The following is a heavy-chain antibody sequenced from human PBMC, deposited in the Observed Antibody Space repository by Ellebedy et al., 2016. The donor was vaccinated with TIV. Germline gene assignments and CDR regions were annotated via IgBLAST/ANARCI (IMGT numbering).Heavy chain of an antibody. CDR1: GYIFTNYG. V-gene: IGHV1-18*01. CDR2: ISAYNGNT. CDR3: ARDGGYYYDSSDH. Sequence: ASVKVSXXASGYIFTNYGISWVRQAPGQGLEWMGWISAYNGNTNYTQNLQGRVSLTTDTSTWTAYMELRSLRSDDTAVYYCARDGGYYYDSSDHWGQGTLVTVSS. D-gene: IGHD3-22*01. J-gene: IGHJ4*02.